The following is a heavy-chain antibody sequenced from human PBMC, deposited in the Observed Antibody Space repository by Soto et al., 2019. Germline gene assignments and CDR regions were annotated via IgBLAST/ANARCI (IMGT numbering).Heavy chain of an antibody. CDR2: IYSGGNT. V-gene: IGHV3-66*01. Sequence: PGGSLRLSCAASGFTVSSNYMSWVRQAPGKGLEWVSVIYSGGNTYYADSVKGRFTISRDNSKNTLYLQMNSLRAEDTAVYYCARVPGGGILDYWGQGTLVTVSS. CDR3: ARVPGGGILDY. CDR1: GFTVSSNY. D-gene: IGHD2-15*01. J-gene: IGHJ4*02.